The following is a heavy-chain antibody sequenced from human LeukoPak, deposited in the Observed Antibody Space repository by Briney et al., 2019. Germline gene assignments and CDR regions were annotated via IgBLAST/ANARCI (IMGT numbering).Heavy chain of an antibody. V-gene: IGHV3-73*01. CDR1: GFTFSRSW. J-gene: IGHJ4*02. CDR3: TTTPADY. CDR2: IRSKANSYAT. Sequence: GGSLRLSCAASGFTFSRSWMHWVRQAPGKGLVWVGRIRSKANSYATAYAASVKGRFTISRDDSKNTAYLQMNSLKTEDTAVYYCTTTPADYWGQGTLVTVSS.